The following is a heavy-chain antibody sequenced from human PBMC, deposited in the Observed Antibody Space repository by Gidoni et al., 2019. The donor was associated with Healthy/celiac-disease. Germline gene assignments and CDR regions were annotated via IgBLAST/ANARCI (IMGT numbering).Heavy chain of an antibody. J-gene: IGHJ3*02. CDR2: INSDGSST. CDR3: ARESDSSSWYYLPGNDAFDI. V-gene: IGHV3-74*01. D-gene: IGHD6-13*01. Sequence: EVQLVASGGGVVQPGGSLRLSCAASGFNFSRYWMHWVRQAPGKGLVWVSRINSDGSSTSYADSVKGRFTISRDNAKNTLYLQMNSLRAEDTAVYYCARESDSSSWYYLPGNDAFDIWGQGTMVTVSS. CDR1: GFNFSRYW.